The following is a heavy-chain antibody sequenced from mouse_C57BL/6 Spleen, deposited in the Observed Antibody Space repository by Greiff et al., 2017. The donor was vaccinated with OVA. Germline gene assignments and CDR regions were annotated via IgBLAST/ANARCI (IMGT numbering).Heavy chain of an antibody. CDR1: GYTFTDYE. D-gene: IGHD4-1*01. V-gene: IGHV1-15*01. CDR3: TRRTGVPFDY. J-gene: IGHJ2*01. CDR2: IDPETGGT. Sequence: QVHVKQSGAELVRPGASVTLSCKASGYTFTDYEMHWVKQTPVHGLEWIGAIDPETGGTAYNQKFKGKAILTADKSSSTAYMELRSLTSEDSAVYYCTRRTGVPFDYWGQGTTLTVSS.